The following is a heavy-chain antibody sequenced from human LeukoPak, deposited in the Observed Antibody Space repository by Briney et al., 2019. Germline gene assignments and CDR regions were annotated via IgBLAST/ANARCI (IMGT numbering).Heavy chain of an antibody. CDR1: GVSISSFY. V-gene: IGHV4-59*01. J-gene: IGHJ3*02. CDR3: ARHSSDDVFDI. Sequence: SETLSLTCTVSGVSISSFYWSWIRQPPGRGLEWIGNISYSGITNYNPSLKSRVTISIDTSKNQFSLKLSSVTAADTAVYYCARHSSDDVFDIWGQGTMVTVSS. CDR2: ISYSGIT.